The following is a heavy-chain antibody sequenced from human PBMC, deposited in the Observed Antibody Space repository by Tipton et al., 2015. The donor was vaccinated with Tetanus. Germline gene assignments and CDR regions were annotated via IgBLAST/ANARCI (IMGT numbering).Heavy chain of an antibody. CDR1: GGSISSYY. J-gene: IGHJ4*02. CDR3: ARVGFGYSGYHFYGY. V-gene: IGHV4-59*01. CDR2: IYYSGST. D-gene: IGHD5-12*01. Sequence: TLSLTCTVSGGSISSYYWSWIRQPLGKGLEWIGYIYYSGSTNYNPSLKSRVTISVDTSKNQFSLKLSSVTAADTAVYYCARVGFGYSGYHFYGYWGQGTLATVSS.